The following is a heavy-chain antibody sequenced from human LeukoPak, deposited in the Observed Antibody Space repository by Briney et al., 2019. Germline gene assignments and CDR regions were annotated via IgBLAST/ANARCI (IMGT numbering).Heavy chain of an antibody. J-gene: IGHJ4*02. V-gene: IGHV1-2*02. D-gene: IGHD2-2*01. CDR2: INPNSGDR. CDR3: ARANPFYCSSTTCLFDY. Sequence: ASVKVSCKASGYTFTGYYMHWVRQAPGQGFEWMGWINPNSGDRNYAQKFQGRVTMTRDTSISTAHMELSRLRSDDTAVYYCARANPFYCSSTTCLFDYWGQGTLVTVSS. CDR1: GYTFTGYY.